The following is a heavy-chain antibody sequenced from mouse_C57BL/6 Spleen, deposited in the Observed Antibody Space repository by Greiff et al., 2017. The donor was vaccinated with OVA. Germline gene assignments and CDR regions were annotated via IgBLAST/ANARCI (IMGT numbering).Heavy chain of an antibody. D-gene: IGHD3-1*01. CDR1: GFPFNTYA. V-gene: IGHV10-3*01. J-gene: IGHJ2*01. Sequence: EVQLVESGGGLVQPKGSLKLPCAASGFPFNTYAMNWVRQAPGKGLKWVARIRSKSRNYATYYADSVKDRFTISRDDSQTMLYLQMNNLKTEDTAMYYCVRDRGGRGGFDYWGQGTTLTVSS. CDR3: VRDRGGRGGFDY. CDR2: IRSKSRNYAT.